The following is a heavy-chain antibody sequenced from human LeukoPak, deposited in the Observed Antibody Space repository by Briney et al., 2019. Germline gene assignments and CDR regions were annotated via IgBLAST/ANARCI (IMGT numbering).Heavy chain of an antibody. V-gene: IGHV4-4*02. CDR3: AREGTTGWAF. J-gene: IGHJ4*02. Sequence: SETLSLTCDVSGASISRGSWWSWVRQPPGKGLEWIGEFSHSGITNFNPSLKSRVTISVDKSRNQFSLNLISVTAADTAVYFCAREGTTGWAFWGQGTQVTVSS. D-gene: IGHD1-1*01. CDR1: GASISRGSW. CDR2: FSHSGIT.